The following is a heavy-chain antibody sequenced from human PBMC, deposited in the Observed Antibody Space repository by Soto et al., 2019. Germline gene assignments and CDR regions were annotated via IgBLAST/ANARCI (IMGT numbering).Heavy chain of an antibody. V-gene: IGHV3-21*01. CDR3: ARWAPAATYYYYGMDV. D-gene: IGHD2-2*01. CDR2: ISSSSSYI. J-gene: IGHJ6*02. CDR1: GFTFSSYS. Sequence: GGSLRLSCAASGFTFSSYSMNWVRQAPGKGLEWVSSISSSSSYIYYADSVKGRFTISRDNAKNSLYLQMNSLRAEDTAVYYCARWAPAATYYYYGMDVWGQGTTVTV.